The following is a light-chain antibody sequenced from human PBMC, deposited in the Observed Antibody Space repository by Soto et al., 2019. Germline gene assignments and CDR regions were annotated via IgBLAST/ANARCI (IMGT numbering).Light chain of an antibody. CDR1: SSDVVGYNY. CDR2: EVS. CDR3: SSYTSSSTLL. V-gene: IGLV2-14*01. J-gene: IGLJ2*01. Sequence: QSALTQPASVSGSPGQSITISCTGTSSDVVGYNYVSWYQQHPGKAPKLMIYEVSNRPSGVSNRFSGSKSGNTASLTISGLQAEDEADYYCSSYTSSSTLLFGGGTKVTVL.